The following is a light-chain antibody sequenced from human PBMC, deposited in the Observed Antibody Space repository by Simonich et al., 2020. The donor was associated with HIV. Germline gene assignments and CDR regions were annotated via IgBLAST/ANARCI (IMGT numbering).Light chain of an antibody. V-gene: IGKV4-1*01. J-gene: IGKJ1*01. Sequence: DIVMTQSPDSLAVSLGERATIHCKSSQNILYNSNNKNYLAWVQPKPGQSPKVLIYWAATRESGVPDRFSGSGSGTDFTLTISSLQAEDVAVYYCQQYYSSPRTFGQGTKVEIK. CDR3: QQYYSSPRT. CDR1: QNILYNSNNKNY. CDR2: WAA.